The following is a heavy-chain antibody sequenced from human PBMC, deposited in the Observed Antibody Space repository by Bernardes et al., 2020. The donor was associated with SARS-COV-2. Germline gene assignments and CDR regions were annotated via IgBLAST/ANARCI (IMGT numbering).Heavy chain of an antibody. D-gene: IGHD6-13*01. V-gene: IGHV2-5*02. Sequence: SGPTLVKPTQTLTLPCTFSGFSLSPSGVAVGWIRQPPGKALEWLSFIYWDDDKRYNPSLKSRLTITKDTSKNQVVLTMINMDPVDTGTYYCAHRPSTLYSSRWVYSWFDPWGQGTLVTVSS. CDR2: IYWDDDK. CDR3: AHRPSTLYSSRWVYSWFDP. CDR1: GFSLSPSGVA. J-gene: IGHJ5*02.